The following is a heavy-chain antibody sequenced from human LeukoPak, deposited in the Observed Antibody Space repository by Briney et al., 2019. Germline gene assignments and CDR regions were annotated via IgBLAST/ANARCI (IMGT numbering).Heavy chain of an antibody. V-gene: IGHV7-4-1*02. CDR3: ARRSGRDGYIYWYFDL. J-gene: IGHJ2*01. D-gene: IGHD5-24*01. CDR2: INTNTGNP. CDR1: GYTFTSYA. Sequence: ASVKVSCKASGYTFTSYAMNWVRQAPGQGLEWMGWINTNTGNPTYAQGFTGRFVFSLDTSVSTAYPQISSLKAEDTAVYYCARRSGRDGYIYWYFDLWGRGTLVTVSS.